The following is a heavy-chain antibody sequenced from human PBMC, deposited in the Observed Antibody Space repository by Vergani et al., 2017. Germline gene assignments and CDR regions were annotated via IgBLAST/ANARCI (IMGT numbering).Heavy chain of an antibody. CDR1: DSSIMTNPY. D-gene: IGHD3-10*01. V-gene: IGHV4-38-2*01. Sequence: QVQLQESGPGLVKPSETLTLTCDVSDSSIMTNPYWGWFRQSPGKGLEWIGCIHHSGDTHYDSSLKSRVSISIVSSSKFSLSLTSVTAADTALYYCARHRGSGGFFPSSYFYGMDVWRHGTTVTVSS. CDR2: IHHSGDT. J-gene: IGHJ6*02. CDR3: ARHRGSGGFFPSSYFYGMDV.